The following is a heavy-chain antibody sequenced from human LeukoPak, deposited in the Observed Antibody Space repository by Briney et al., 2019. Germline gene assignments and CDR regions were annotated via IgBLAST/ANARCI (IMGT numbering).Heavy chain of an antibody. Sequence: VASVQVSCKASRYTFTSYYMHWVRQAPGQGLEWMGIINPSGGSTSYAQKFQGRVTMTRDTSTSTVYMELSSLRSEDTAVYYCARDDILTGYYDYWGQGTLVTVSS. V-gene: IGHV1-46*01. J-gene: IGHJ4*02. CDR3: ARDDILTGYYDY. CDR1: RYTFTSYY. D-gene: IGHD3-9*01. CDR2: INPSGGST.